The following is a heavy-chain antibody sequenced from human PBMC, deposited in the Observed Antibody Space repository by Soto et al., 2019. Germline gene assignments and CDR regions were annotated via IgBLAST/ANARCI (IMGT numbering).Heavy chain of an antibody. CDR1: GFSFSSYG. Sequence: QVQLVESGGGVVQPGRSLRLSCAASGFSFSSYGMHWVRQAPGKGLEWVADVSFDGSDEHYADSVKGRFTISRDNSKNXLCLQMHSLSGEDTAVYYCAKSPYDSSGYYYYFQYWGQGTLVTVSS. D-gene: IGHD3-22*01. CDR3: AKSPYDSSGYYYYFQY. CDR2: VSFDGSDE. V-gene: IGHV3-30*18. J-gene: IGHJ4*02.